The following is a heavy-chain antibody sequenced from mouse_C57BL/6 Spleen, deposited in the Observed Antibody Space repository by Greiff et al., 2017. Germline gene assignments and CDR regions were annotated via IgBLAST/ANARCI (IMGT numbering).Heavy chain of an antibody. J-gene: IGHJ1*03. CDR3: ARTGYDYEYFDV. V-gene: IGHV1-64*01. CDR1: GYTFTSYW. D-gene: IGHD2-4*01. CDR2: IHPNSGST. Sequence: QVQLQQSGAELVKPGASVKLSCKASGYTFTSYWMHWVKQRPGQGLEWIGMIHPNSGSTNYNEKFKSKATLTVDKSSSTAYMQLSSLTSEDSAVYYCARTGYDYEYFDVWGTGTTVTVSS.